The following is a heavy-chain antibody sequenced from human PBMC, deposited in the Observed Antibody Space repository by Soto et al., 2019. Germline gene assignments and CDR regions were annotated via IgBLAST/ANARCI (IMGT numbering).Heavy chain of an antibody. Sequence: PSETLSLTCTVSGGSISSSSYYWGWIRQPPGKGLEWIGSIYYSGSTYYNPSLKSRVTISVDTSKNQFSLKLSSVTAADTAVYYRARSSGWYSGDAFDIWGQGTMVTVSS. J-gene: IGHJ3*02. V-gene: IGHV4-39*01. CDR3: ARSSGWYSGDAFDI. CDR2: IYYSGST. CDR1: GGSISSSSYY. D-gene: IGHD6-19*01.